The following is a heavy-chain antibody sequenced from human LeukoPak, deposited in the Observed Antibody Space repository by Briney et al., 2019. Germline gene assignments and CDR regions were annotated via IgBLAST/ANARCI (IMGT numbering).Heavy chain of an antibody. CDR2: IYHSGST. D-gene: IGHD3-22*01. Sequence: SQTLSLTCAVSGGSISSGGYSWSWIRQPPGKGLEWIGYIYHSGSTYYNPSLKSRVTISVDRSKNQFSLNLNSVTAADTAVYYCARNSYYDNSGEGAFDIWGQGTMVTVSS. CDR1: GGSISSGGYS. J-gene: IGHJ3*02. CDR3: ARNSYYDNSGEGAFDI. V-gene: IGHV4-30-2*01.